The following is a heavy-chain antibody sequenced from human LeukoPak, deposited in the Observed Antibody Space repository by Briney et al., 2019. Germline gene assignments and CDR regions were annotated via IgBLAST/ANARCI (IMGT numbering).Heavy chain of an antibody. CDR2: ISYTGSA. V-gene: IGHV4-39*01. D-gene: IGHD5-18*01. CDR3: ARQLDTGTPY. CDR1: GGSISSSSYF. J-gene: IGHJ4*02. Sequence: SETLSLTCTVSGGSISSSSYFWGWIRQPPGTGLEWIGIISYTGSAYYNPSLQSRVTISVDTSKNQFSLKLRSVTAADTAVYYCARQLDTGTPYWGQGTLVTVSS.